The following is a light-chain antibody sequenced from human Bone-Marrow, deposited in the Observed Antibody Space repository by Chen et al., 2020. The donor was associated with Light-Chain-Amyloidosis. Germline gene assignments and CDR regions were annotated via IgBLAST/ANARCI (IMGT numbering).Light chain of an antibody. J-gene: IGLJ2*01. Sequence: SYELTQPPSVSVSPGQTARITCSGDDLPTKYAYWYQQKQGQAPVLVIHRDTERPSGISERFSWSSSGTTAALTVSGVHAEDEADYHCQSADSSGTYEVIFGGGTKLTVL. CDR3: QSADSSGTYEVI. CDR2: RDT. CDR1: DLPTKY. V-gene: IGLV3-25*03.